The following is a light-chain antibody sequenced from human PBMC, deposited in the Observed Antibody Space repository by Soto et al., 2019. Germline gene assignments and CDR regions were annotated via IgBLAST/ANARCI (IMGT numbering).Light chain of an antibody. CDR2: GAS. CDR1: QSLGSD. V-gene: IGKV3-15*01. CDR3: QQYDQWPIT. J-gene: IGKJ5*01. Sequence: ETVLTQSPATLSVSLGERATLSCRASQSLGSDLAWYQQKPGQAPRLLIYGASARALGIPARFGGSGSGTEFSFTVTSLQSEDFAVYYCQQYDQWPITFGQGTRLEIK.